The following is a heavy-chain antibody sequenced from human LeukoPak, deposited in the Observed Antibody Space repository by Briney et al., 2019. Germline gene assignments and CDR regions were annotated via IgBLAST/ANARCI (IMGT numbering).Heavy chain of an antibody. D-gene: IGHD6-19*01. CDR1: GGSFSGYY. CDR2: INHSGST. V-gene: IGHV4-34*01. Sequence: PSETLSLTCAVYGGSFSGYYWSWIRQPPGKGLEWIGEINHSGSTNYNPSLKSRVTISVDTSKNQFSLKLSSVTAADTAVYYCARGLEVAGTEFEYWGQGTLVTVSS. J-gene: IGHJ4*02. CDR3: ARGLEVAGTEFEY.